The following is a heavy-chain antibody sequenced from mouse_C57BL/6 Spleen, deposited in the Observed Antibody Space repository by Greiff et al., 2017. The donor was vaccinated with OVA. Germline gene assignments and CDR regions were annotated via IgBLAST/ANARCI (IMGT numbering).Heavy chain of an antibody. CDR2: IWRGGST. D-gene: IGHD2-3*01. Sequence: QVQLQQSGPGLVQPSQSLSITCTVSGFSLTSYGVHWVRQSPGKGLEWLGVIWRGGSTDYNAAFMSRLSITKDNSKSQVFFKMNSLQADDTAIYYCAKGDDGYWRGDAMDYWGQGTLVTVSS. V-gene: IGHV2-5*01. CDR3: AKGDDGYWRGDAMDY. J-gene: IGHJ4*01. CDR1: GFSLTSYG.